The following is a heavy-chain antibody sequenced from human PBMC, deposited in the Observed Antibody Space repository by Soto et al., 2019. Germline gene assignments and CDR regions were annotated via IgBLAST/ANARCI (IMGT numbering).Heavy chain of an antibody. CDR1: GYTFTGYY. CDR3: ARDMAHSPYYYGMDV. Sequence: RASVKVSCKASGYTFTGYYMHWVRQAPGQGLEWMGWINPNSGGTIYAQKFQGRVTMTRDTSISTAYMELSRLRSDDTAVYYCARDMAHSPYYYGMDVWGQGPTVTVYS. J-gene: IGHJ6*01. CDR2: INPNSGGT. V-gene: IGHV1-2*02.